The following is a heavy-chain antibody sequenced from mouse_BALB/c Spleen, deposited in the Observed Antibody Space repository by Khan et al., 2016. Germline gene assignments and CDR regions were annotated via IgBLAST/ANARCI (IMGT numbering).Heavy chain of an antibody. CDR3: ARNYYGSSYFDY. CDR2: IHYSGST. V-gene: IGHV3-2*02. J-gene: IGHJ2*01. Sequence: EVQLQESGPGLVKPSQSLSLTCTVTGYSITSDYAWNWIRQFPGNRLEWMGLIHYSGSTSFNPSLKSRISLTRDKSKNQFFLQLISVTTEDTATYYCARNYYGSSYFDYWGQGTTLTVSS. CDR1: GYSITSDYA. D-gene: IGHD1-1*01.